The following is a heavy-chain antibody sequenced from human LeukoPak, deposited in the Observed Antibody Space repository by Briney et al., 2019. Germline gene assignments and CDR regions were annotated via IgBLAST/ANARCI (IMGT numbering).Heavy chain of an antibody. V-gene: IGHV4-59*01. D-gene: IGHD3-22*01. Sequence: PSETLSLTCTVSGGSISSYYWSWIRQPPGKGLEWIGYIYYSGSTNYNPSLKSRVTISVDTSKNQFSLKLSSVTAADTAVYYCARGHYDSSGYYLDYWGQGTLVTVSS. J-gene: IGHJ4*02. CDR1: GGSISSYY. CDR3: ARGHYDSSGYYLDY. CDR2: IYYSGST.